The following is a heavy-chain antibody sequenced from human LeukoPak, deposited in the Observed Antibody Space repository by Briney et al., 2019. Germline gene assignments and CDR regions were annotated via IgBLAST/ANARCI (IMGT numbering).Heavy chain of an antibody. CDR2: FHSEDGET. D-gene: IGHD2-21*02. J-gene: IGHJ3*02. CDR1: GYTLTELS. V-gene: IGHV1-24*01. Sequence: GSVTVSCMVSGYTLTELSIHWVRQAPGKGVEWMGGFHSEDGETISAQKFQARVTISVDTSTNTAYLKLSCLSYKGTAVYYCATDRLIFPPTGAFDIWGQGTMVTVSS. CDR3: ATDRLIFPPTGAFDI.